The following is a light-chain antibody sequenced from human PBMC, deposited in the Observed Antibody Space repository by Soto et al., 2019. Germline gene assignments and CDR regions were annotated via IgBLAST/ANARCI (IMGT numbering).Light chain of an antibody. Sequence: DIQMTQSPSSLSASVGDRVTITCRASQGISNYLAWYQQKPGKVPKLLIYVASTLHSGVPSRFSGSGSGTDFTLTISGLQPEDVATYYCHKYNSAPRTFGQGTKVDIK. J-gene: IGKJ1*01. CDR3: HKYNSAPRT. CDR1: QGISNY. CDR2: VAS. V-gene: IGKV1-27*01.